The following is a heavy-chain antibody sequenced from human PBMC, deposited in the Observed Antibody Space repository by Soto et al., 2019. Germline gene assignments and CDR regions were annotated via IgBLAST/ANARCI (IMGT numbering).Heavy chain of an antibody. CDR1: GATFSSYA. V-gene: IGHV1-69*13. D-gene: IGHD1-1*01. CDR2: IIPIFGTA. Sequence: GSSVKVSRKASGATFSSYAISWVRHAPAQGLEWMEGIIPIFGTANYAQKFQGRVTITADESTSTAYMELSSLRSADTAVYSCARGRIPNNFTNWFDPWGQGGLVIV. J-gene: IGHJ5*02. CDR3: ARGRIPNNFTNWFDP.